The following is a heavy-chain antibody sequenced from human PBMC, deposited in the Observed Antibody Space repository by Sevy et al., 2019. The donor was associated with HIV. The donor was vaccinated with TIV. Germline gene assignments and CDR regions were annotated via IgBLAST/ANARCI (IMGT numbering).Heavy chain of an antibody. CDR2: IKSKVDGGTT. V-gene: IGHV3-15*01. J-gene: IGHJ6*02. CDR1: GFTFSNAW. Sequence: GGSLRLSCTASGFTFSNAWMSWVRQAPGKGLEWVGRIKSKVDGGTTDYATPVKDRFTILRDDSKNTLYLQMNSLKTEDTAVYYCTTRGRVADPGGIYYSGMDVWGQGTTVTVSS. D-gene: IGHD6-19*01. CDR3: TTRGRVADPGGIYYSGMDV.